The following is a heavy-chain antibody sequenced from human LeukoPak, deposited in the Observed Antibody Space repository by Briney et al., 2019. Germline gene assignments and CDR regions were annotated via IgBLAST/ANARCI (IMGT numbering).Heavy chain of an antibody. CDR3: ARVDTVNYYYYMDV. Sequence: ASARVSCKASGYTFTTYGISWVRQAPGHGLEWMGWISTFNGHTNYAQSRQDRVTMTTDTATSTVYMELSSLTLDDTAVYYCARVDTVNYYYYMDVWGKGTPVTVSS. CDR1: GYTFTTYG. CDR2: ISTFNGHT. J-gene: IGHJ6*03. D-gene: IGHD4-17*01. V-gene: IGHV1-18*01.